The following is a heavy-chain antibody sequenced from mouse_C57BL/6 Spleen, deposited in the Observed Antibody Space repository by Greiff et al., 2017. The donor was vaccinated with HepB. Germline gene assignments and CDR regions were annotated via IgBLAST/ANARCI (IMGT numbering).Heavy chain of an antibody. CDR3: ARGWIYYGNYYAIDY. D-gene: IGHD2-1*01. J-gene: IGHJ4*01. CDR2: IDPANGNT. Sequence: EVKLVESVAELVRPGASVKLSCTASGFNIKNTYMHWVKQRPEQGLEWIGRIDPANGNTKYAPKFQGKATITADTSSNTAYLQLSSLTSEDTAIYYCARGWIYYGNYYAIDYWGQGTSVTVSS. V-gene: IGHV14-3*01. CDR1: GFNIKNTY.